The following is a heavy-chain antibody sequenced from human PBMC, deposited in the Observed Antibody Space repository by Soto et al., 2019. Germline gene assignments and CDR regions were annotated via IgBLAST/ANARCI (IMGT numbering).Heavy chain of an antibody. V-gene: IGHV1-69*06. CDR1: GGTFISYA. CDR3: SGYKREDPDIVVVPAYAFDI. Sequence: SVKVSCKASGGTFISYAISWVRQAPGQGLEWMEGIIPIFGTANYAQKFQRRVTMTEDTSTDTAYMELSSLRSEDTAVYYCSGYKREDPDIVVVPAYAFDIWGQGTMVTVS. D-gene: IGHD2-2*01. J-gene: IGHJ3*02. CDR2: IIPIFGTA.